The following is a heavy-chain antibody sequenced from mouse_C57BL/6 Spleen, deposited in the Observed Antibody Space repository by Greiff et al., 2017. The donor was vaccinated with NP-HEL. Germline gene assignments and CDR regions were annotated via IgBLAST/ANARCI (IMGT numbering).Heavy chain of an antibody. J-gene: IGHJ2*01. V-gene: IGHV5-16*01. CDR2: INYDGSST. CDR3: AREAYYYGSSYDY. D-gene: IGHD1-1*01. CDR1: GFTFSDYY. Sequence: VQLKESEGGLVQPGSSMKLSCTASGFTFSDYYMAWVRQVPEKGLEWVANINYDGSSTYYLDSLKSRFIISRDNAKNILYLQMSSLKSEDTATYYCAREAYYYGSSYDYWGQGTTLTVSS.